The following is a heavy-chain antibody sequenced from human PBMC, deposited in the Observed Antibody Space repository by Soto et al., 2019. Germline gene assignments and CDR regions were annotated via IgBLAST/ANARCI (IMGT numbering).Heavy chain of an antibody. V-gene: IGHV3-23*01. J-gene: IGHJ6*02. D-gene: IGHD2-8*01. CDR1: GFIFSKYG. CDR3: AKNYDPNIVIMVYDRFHYGMDV. CDR2: ISGSGGST. Sequence: GGSLRLSCAASGFIFSKYGMSWVRQAPGKGLEWVSAISGSGGSTYYADSVKGRLTISRDNSKNTLYLQMNRLRAEDTAVYYSAKNYDPNIVIMVYDRFHYGMDVWGHGTSVTVSS.